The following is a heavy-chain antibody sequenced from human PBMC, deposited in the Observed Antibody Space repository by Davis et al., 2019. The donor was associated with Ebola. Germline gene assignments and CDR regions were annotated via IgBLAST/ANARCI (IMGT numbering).Heavy chain of an antibody. V-gene: IGHV1-8*01. CDR2: MNPNSGNT. Sequence: ASAQISSNASGYIFTSYDINCVRQATGQGLEWMGWMNPNSGNTGYARKSQDRVIMTRDTSMNTAYMELSSLRSEDTAVYYCARRRWSSSGCIFSWGQGTMVTVSS. D-gene: IGHD3-22*01. CDR1: GYIFTSYD. J-gene: IGHJ3*01. CDR3: ARRRWSSSGCIFS.